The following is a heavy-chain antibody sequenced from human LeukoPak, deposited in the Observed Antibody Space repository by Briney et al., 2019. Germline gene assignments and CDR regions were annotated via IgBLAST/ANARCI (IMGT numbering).Heavy chain of an antibody. CDR1: GFTFSSYG. J-gene: IGHJ3*02. D-gene: IGHD3-10*01. CDR3: ARERITMVRGILDDAFDI. V-gene: IGHV3-33*01. CDR2: IWYDGSNK. Sequence: GRSLRLSCAASGFTFSSYGMHWVRQAPGKGLEWVAVIWYDGSNKYYADSVKGRFTISRDNSKNTLYLQMNNLRAEDTAVYYCARERITMVRGILDDAFDIWGQGTMVTVSS.